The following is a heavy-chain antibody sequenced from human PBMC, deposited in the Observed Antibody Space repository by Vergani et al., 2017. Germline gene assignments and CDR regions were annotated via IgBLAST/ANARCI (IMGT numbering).Heavy chain of an antibody. CDR1: GYTFTGYY. V-gene: IGHV1-2*02. CDR2: INPNSGGT. Sequence: QVQLVQSGAEVKKPGASVKVSCKASGYTFTGYYMHWVRQAPGQGLEWMGWINPNSGGTNYAQKFQGRVTMTRDTSISTAYMELSRLRSEDTAVYYCARGPYYYDSSGYYLELDYWGQGTLVTVSS. J-gene: IGHJ4*02. CDR3: ARGPYYYDSSGYYLELDY. D-gene: IGHD3-22*01.